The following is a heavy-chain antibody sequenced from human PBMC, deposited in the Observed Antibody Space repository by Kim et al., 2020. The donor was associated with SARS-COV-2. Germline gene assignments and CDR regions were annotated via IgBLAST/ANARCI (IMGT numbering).Heavy chain of an antibody. V-gene: IGHV3-15*01. CDR2: IKSKTDGGTI. CDR1: GLRFSNAW. Sequence: GGSLRVSCAASGLRFSNAWMSWVRQAPGKGLEWIGRIKSKTDGGTIDYIAPVEGRFTISRDDSKNTLYLQMNSLKTEDTAVYYCTTGTRPYWGQGTLVTVSS. CDR3: TTGTRPY. D-gene: IGHD3-10*01. J-gene: IGHJ4*02.